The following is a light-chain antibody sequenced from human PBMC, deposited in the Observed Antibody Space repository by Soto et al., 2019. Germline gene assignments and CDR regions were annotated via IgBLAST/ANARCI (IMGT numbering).Light chain of an antibody. CDR3: SSFAGSNTWV. V-gene: IGLV2-8*01. Sequence: QSVLTQPPSASGSPGQSVTISCTGTSDDVGGYDFVSWYQQYPGKAPKLMIFEVTKRPSVVPDRFSGSKSGNTASLTVSGLQADDEADYYCSSFAGSNTWVFGGGTKVTVL. J-gene: IGLJ3*02. CDR2: EVT. CDR1: SDDVGGYDF.